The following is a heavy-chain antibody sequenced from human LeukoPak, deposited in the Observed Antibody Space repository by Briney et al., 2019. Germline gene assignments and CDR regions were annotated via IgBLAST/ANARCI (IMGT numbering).Heavy chain of an antibody. CDR1: GYSIISGYS. CDR2: FHYSGST. V-gene: IGHV4-38-2*02. CDR3: ARAYCSSTSCYTEGWFDP. J-gene: IGHJ5*02. D-gene: IGHD2-2*02. Sequence: SETLSLTCTVSGYSIISGYSWEWIRQPPGKGLEWIGSFHYSGSTYYNPSLMSRVTISGDTSKNQFSLRLSSVTAADPAEYYCARAYCSSTSCYTEGWFDPWGQGTLVTVSS.